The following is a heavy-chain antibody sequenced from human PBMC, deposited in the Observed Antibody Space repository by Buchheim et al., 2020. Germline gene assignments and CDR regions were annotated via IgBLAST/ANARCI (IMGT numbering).Heavy chain of an antibody. J-gene: IGHJ5*02. V-gene: IGHV4-34*01. CDR1: GGSFSGYY. D-gene: IGHD4-17*01. CDR3: ASLPQPYGDNWFDP. Sequence: QVQLQQWGAGLLKPSETLSLTCAVHGGSFSGYYWSWIRQPPGKGLEWIGEINHSGSTNYNPSLKSRVTISVDTSKNQFSFKLSSVTAADTAVYYCASLPQPYGDNWFDPWGQGTL. CDR2: INHSGST.